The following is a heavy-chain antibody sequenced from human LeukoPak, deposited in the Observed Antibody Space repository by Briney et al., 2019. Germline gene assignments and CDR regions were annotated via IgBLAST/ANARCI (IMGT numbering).Heavy chain of an antibody. CDR1: GGSLSGYY. Sequence: SETLSLTCAVYGGSLSGYYWSWIRQPPGKGLEWIGEINHSGSTNYNPSLKSRVTISVDTSKNQFSLKLSSVTAADTAVYYCARGLEGYCSGGSCYVPDYFDYWGQGTLVTVSS. D-gene: IGHD2-15*01. V-gene: IGHV4-34*01. J-gene: IGHJ4*02. CDR3: ARGLEGYCSGGSCYVPDYFDY. CDR2: INHSGST.